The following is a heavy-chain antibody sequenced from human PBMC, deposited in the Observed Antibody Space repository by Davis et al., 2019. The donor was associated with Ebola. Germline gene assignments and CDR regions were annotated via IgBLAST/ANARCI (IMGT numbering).Heavy chain of an antibody. D-gene: IGHD3-22*01. CDR2: INHSGST. Sequence: PSETLSLTCAVYGGSFSGYYWSWIRQPPGKGLEWIGEINHSGSTNYNPSLKSRVTISVDTSKNQFSLKLSSVTAADTAVYYCARKGEYDSSGYYDYWGRGTLVTVSS. V-gene: IGHV4-34*01. J-gene: IGHJ4*02. CDR3: ARKGEYDSSGYYDY. CDR1: GGSFSGYY.